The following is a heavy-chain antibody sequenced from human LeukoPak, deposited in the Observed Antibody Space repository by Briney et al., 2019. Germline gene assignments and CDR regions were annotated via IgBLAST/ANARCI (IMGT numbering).Heavy chain of an antibody. Sequence: PGGSLRLSCTASGFTFGDHGMGWVRQAPEKGLEWVGFIRRKVYGGTTEYAASVRGRFSISRDDSKSIAYLEMNSLKTDDTAVYYCTKDKDWSYDYWGQGTLVTVSS. CDR2: IRRKVYGGTT. CDR3: TKDKDWSYDY. J-gene: IGHJ4*02. CDR1: GFTFGDHG. D-gene: IGHD3/OR15-3a*01. V-gene: IGHV3-49*04.